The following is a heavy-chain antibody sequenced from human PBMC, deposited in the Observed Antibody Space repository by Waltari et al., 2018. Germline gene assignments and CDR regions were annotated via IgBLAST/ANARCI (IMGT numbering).Heavy chain of an antibody. CDR2: IYNSGST. Sequence: QVQLQESGPGLVKPSETLSLTCTVSGYSITSGYYWGWIRQPPGKGLEWIGSIYNSGSTYYNPALKSRVTISVDTSKNQFALKLSSVTAADTAVYYCARGSRFLEWLLLGYFDYWGQGTLVTVSS. CDR1: GYSITSGYY. J-gene: IGHJ4*02. CDR3: ARGSRFLEWLLLGYFDY. D-gene: IGHD3-3*01. V-gene: IGHV4-38-2*02.